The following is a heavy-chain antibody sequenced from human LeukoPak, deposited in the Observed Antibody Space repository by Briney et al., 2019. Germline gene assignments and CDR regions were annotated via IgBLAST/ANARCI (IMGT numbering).Heavy chain of an antibody. CDR3: ARIQLGYCSSTSCYNLPGVRFDP. CDR2: INHSGST. J-gene: IGHJ5*02. CDR1: GGSFSGYY. D-gene: IGHD2-2*02. Sequence: SETLSFTCAVYGGSFSGYYWSWIRQPPGKGLEWIGEINHSGSTNYNPSLKSRVTISVDTSKNQFSLKLSSVTAADTAVYYCARIQLGYCSSTSCYNLPGVRFDPWGQGTLVTVSS. V-gene: IGHV4-34*01.